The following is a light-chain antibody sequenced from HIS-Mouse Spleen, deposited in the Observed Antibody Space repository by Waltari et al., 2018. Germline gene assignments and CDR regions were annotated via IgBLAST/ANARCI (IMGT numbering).Light chain of an antibody. V-gene: IGLV3-21*03. CDR3: QVWDSSSDHPVV. J-gene: IGLJ2*01. CDR1: KHGSKG. Sequence: SYFLTQPPSVSLAPAKTARITCGGNKHGSKGVQVYQQKPGQDPVLVVYDDSDRPSGIPERFSGSNSGNTATLNIRRVEAGDEADYYCQVWDSSSDHPVVFGGGTKLTVL. CDR2: DDS.